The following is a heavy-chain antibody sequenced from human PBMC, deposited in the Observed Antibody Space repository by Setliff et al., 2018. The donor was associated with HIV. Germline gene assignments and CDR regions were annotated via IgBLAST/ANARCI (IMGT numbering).Heavy chain of an antibody. V-gene: IGHV4-39*01. CDR1: AGSISGSLYY. CDR2: IFYTGST. D-gene: IGHD5-18*01. CDR3: ARPRGEYRSYDAFDI. J-gene: IGHJ3*02. Sequence: SETLSLTCTVSAGSISGSLYYWGWIRQPPGKGLEWIGSIFYTGSTYYSPSLKSRVTVSVDTSKNQFSLKLSSVTAADTAIYYCARPRGEYRSYDAFDIWGQGTVVTVSS.